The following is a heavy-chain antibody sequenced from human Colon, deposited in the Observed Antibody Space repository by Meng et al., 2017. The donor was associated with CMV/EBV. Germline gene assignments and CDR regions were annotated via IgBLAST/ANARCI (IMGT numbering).Heavy chain of an antibody. CDR2: IYSGDSDT. CDR1: GYSLSSYW. Sequence: SGYSLSSYWIGWVRQMPGKGLEWMGIIYSGDSDTRYNPSFLGQVTISADKSISTAYLQWSSLQASDTAMYYCARVVAAAGPLNYFDSWGQGTLVTVSS. J-gene: IGHJ4*02. V-gene: IGHV5-51*01. CDR3: ARVVAAAGPLNYFDS. D-gene: IGHD6-13*01.